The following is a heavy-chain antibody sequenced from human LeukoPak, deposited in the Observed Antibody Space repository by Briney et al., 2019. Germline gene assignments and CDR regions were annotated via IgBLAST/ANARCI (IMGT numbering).Heavy chain of an antibody. CDR2: ISTSSTFI. CDR1: GFTFSSYS. Sequence: PGGSLRLSCAASGFTFSSYSMNWVRQAPGKGLEWVSLISTSSTFIYYADSLKGRFTISRDNAKNSLYLQMNSLRAEDTAVYYCAREHSSRIDCWGQGTLVTVSS. V-gene: IGHV3-21*06. CDR3: AREHSSRIDC. D-gene: IGHD2-2*01. J-gene: IGHJ4*02.